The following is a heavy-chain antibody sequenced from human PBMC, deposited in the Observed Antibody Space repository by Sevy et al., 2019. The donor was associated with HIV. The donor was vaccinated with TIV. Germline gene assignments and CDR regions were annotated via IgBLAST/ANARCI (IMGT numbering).Heavy chain of an antibody. J-gene: IGHJ3*02. CDR3: AKFAGSHDAFDI. D-gene: IGHD6-13*01. V-gene: IGHV3-23*01. CDR1: GFTFSSYA. CDR2: ISGSGGST. Sequence: GESLKISCAASGFTFSSYAMSWVRQAPGKGLEWVSAISGSGGSTYYADSVKGRFTISGDNSKNTLYLQMNSLRAEDTAVYYCAKFAGSHDAFDIWGQGTMVTVSS.